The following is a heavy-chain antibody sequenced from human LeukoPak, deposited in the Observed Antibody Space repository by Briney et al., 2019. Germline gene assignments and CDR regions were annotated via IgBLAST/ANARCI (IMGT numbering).Heavy chain of an antibody. J-gene: IGHJ4*02. CDR1: GFAVTNAW. V-gene: IGHV3-15*04. CDR2: IGSKTDGGTT. D-gene: IGHD3-10*01. Sequence: GGSLRLSCAASGFAVTNAWMSWVRQAPGKGLEWVGRIGSKTDGGTTEYAAPVKGRFTISKDDSKNTLYLQMNTLKNEDTAVYYCTTDRYYKWGQGTLVTVSS. CDR3: TTDRYYK.